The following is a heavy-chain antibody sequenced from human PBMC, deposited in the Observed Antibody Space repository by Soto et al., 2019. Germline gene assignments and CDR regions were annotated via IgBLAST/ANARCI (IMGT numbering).Heavy chain of an antibody. D-gene: IGHD3-10*01. Sequence: EVQLVESGGGLVEPGRSLRLSCLASGFSFDDYAMHWVRQRPGKGLEWVSGMTWNGGSIGYAVDVKGRFTISRDNGKNSLYLHMNRLTTEDTPLYYCTKVGQGVVLATIAESGDGFDVWRQGTMVTVSS. CDR1: GFSFDDYA. V-gene: IGHV3-9*01. CDR3: TKVGQGVVLATIAESGDGFDV. CDR2: MTWNGGSI. J-gene: IGHJ3*01.